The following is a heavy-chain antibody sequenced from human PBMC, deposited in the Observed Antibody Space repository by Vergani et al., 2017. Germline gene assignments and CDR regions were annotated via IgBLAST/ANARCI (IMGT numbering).Heavy chain of an antibody. D-gene: IGHD1-26*01. CDR1: GFTFSSYS. J-gene: IGHJ4*02. Sequence: EVQLVESGGGLVKPGGSLRLSCAASGFTFSSYSMNWDRQAPGKGLEWVSSISSSSSYIYYADSVQGRFTISRDNAKNSLYLQMNTVRAEDTAVYYCARDLGWGLRIFDYWGQGTLVTVSS. V-gene: IGHV3-21*01. CDR2: ISSSSSYI. CDR3: ARDLGWGLRIFDY.